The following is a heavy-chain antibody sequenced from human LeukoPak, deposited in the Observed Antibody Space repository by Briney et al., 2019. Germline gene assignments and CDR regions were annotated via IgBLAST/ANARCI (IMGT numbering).Heavy chain of an antibody. D-gene: IGHD4-11*01. CDR3: ARDTVITAQYYHYMDV. CDR2: ISAYNGNT. CDR1: GYTFSSHD. J-gene: IGHJ6*03. V-gene: IGHV1-18*01. Sequence: ASVKVSCKASGYTFSSHDISWVRQAPGQGLEWMGWISAYNGNTNYAQKLQGRVTITTDTSTSTAYMELRSLRSDDTAVYYCARDTVITAQYYHYMDVWGKGTTVTVSS.